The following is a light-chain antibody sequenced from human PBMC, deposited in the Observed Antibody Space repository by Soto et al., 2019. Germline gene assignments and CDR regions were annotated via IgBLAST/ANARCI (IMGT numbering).Light chain of an antibody. CDR2: THN. J-gene: IGLJ3*02. CDR1: SSNIGSNT. V-gene: IGLV1-44*01. CDR3: AAWDDSLNGWV. Sequence: QSVLTQPPSASVTPGQRVTISCSGSSSNIGSNTVTWYQQLPGTAPKLLIYTHNQRPSGVPDRFSDSKSGTSASLAISGLQSEDEADYYCAAWDDSLNGWVFGGGTKLTVL.